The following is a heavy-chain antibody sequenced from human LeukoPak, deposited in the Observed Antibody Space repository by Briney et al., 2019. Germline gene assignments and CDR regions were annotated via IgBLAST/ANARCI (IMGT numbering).Heavy chain of an antibody. Sequence: ASVKVSCKASGYTFTGYYMHWVRQAPGHGLEWMGRIIPILGIANYAQKFQGRVTITADKSTSTAYMELSSLRSEDTAVYYCARDLGRGGYWGQGTLVTVSS. D-gene: IGHD7-27*01. CDR3: ARDLGRGGY. CDR1: GYTFTGYY. CDR2: IIPILGIA. V-gene: IGHV1-69*04. J-gene: IGHJ4*02.